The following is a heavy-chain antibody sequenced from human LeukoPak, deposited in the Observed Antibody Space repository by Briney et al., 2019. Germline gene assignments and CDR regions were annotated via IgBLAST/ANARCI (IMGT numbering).Heavy chain of an antibody. V-gene: IGHV3-53*01. CDR2: IYSGTI. D-gene: IGHD4/OR15-4a*01. CDR3: ARRAGAYSHPYDY. Sequence: PGGSLRLSCTVSGFTVSSNSMSWVRQAPGKGLEWVSFIYSGTIHYSDSVKGRFTISRDNSKNSLYLQRNSLRAEDTAVYYCARRAGAYSHPYDYWGQGTLVTVSS. J-gene: IGHJ4*02. CDR1: GFTVSSNS.